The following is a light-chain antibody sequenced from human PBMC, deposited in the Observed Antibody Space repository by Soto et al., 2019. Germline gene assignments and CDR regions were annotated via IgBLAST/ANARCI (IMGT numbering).Light chain of an antibody. CDR2: DVS. CDR1: SSGVGGYNY. J-gene: IGLJ1*01. CDR3: NSYTTSNTRQIV. V-gene: IGLV2-14*01. Sequence: QSVLTQPASVSGSPGQSITISCTGTSSGVGGYNYVSWYQQHPGKAPKFMIYDVSNRPSGVSTRFSGSKSGNTASLTISGLQAEDEADYYCNSYTTSNTRQIVFGTGTKV.